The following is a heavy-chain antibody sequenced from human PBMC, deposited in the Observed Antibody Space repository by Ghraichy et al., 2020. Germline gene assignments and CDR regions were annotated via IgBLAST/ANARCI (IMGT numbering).Heavy chain of an antibody. CDR3: ARGGYCGSDICYIFNAFDI. J-gene: IGHJ3*02. D-gene: IGHD2-15*01. V-gene: IGHV3-48*03. CDR2: IRSSGSSI. Sequence: GGSLRLSCAASGFTFSSYEMNWVRQASGKGLEWVSYIRSSGSSIYYADSVKGRFTVSRDDAKNSLYLLMNSLRAEDTAIYYCARGGYCGSDICYIFNAFDIWGQGTVVTVSS. CDR1: GFTFSSYE.